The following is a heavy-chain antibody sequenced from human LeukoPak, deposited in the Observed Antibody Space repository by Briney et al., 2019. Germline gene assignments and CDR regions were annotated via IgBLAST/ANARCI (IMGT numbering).Heavy chain of an antibody. J-gene: IGHJ4*02. CDR3: ARAEQWLVYGFDY. CDR1: GGSFSGYY. CDR2: INHSGST. V-gene: IGHV4-34*01. D-gene: IGHD6-19*01. Sequence: KPSETLSLTCAVYGGSFSGYYWSWIRHPPGKGLEWIGEINHSGSTNYNPSLKSRVTISVDTSKSQFSLKLSSVTAADTAVYYCARAEQWLVYGFDYWGQGTLVTVSS.